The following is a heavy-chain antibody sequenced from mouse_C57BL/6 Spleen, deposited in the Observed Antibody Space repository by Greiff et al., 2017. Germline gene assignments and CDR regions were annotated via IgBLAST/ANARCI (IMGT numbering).Heavy chain of an antibody. CDR1: GYTFTDYT. CDR3: SSRTITTVVDY. J-gene: IGHJ2*01. D-gene: IGHD1-1*01. Sequence: QVQLQQSDAELVKPGASVKLSCKASGYTFTDYTTHWMKQRPEQGLEWIGYIYPRDGSTNYNEKFKGKATLTADKSSSTADMELLSLTSEDAAVYFCSSRTITTVVDYWGQGTTLTVSS. V-gene: IGHV1-78*01. CDR2: IYPRDGST.